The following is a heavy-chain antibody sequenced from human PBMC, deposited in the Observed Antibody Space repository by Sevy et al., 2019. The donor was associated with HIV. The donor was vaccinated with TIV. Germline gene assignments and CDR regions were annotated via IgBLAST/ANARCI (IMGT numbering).Heavy chain of an antibody. V-gene: IGHV3-72*01. D-gene: IGHD6-13*01. J-gene: IGHJ4*02. Sequence: GGSLRLSCAASGFTFSDHYMEWVRQAPGKGLEWVGRIRKKADSYTTEYAASVKGRFTISRDDSKNSLHLLMNSLKTEDKDVYYCANHAGIAAAGRVFDYWGQGTLVTVSS. CDR2: IRKKADSYTT. CDR3: ANHAGIAAAGRVFDY. CDR1: GFTFSDHY.